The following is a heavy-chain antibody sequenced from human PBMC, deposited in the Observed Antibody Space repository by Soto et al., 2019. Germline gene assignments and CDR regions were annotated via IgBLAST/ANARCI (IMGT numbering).Heavy chain of an antibody. V-gene: IGHV4-30-4*01. CDR2: IYNGGTT. CDR3: ARGPSGDKVDF. J-gene: IGHJ4*02. Sequence: QVQLQESGPILVKPSQTLSLTCTVSGGSISSVYDCWSWIRQSPDKGLEWIGHIYNGGTTYNNPSLTSRVTISVATSRNQFSRQLRSVTAADTAVYFCARGPSGDKVDFWGQGTLVTVSS. D-gene: IGHD7-27*01. CDR1: GGSISSVYDC.